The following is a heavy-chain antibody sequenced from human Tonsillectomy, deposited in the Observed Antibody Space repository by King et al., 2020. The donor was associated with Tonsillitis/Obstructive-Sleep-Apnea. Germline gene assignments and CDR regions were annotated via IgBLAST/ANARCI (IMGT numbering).Heavy chain of an antibody. D-gene: IGHD6-13*01. Sequence: QLVQSGAEVKKPGASVKVSCKASGYTFTGYYMHWVRQAPGQGLEWMGRINPNSGGTNYAQKFQGRVTMTRDKSISTAYMELSRLRSDDTAVYYCARDPSSEEDYFDYWGQGTLVTVSS. J-gene: IGHJ4*02. CDR2: INPNSGGT. V-gene: IGHV1-2*06. CDR3: ARDPSSEEDYFDY. CDR1: GYTFTGYY.